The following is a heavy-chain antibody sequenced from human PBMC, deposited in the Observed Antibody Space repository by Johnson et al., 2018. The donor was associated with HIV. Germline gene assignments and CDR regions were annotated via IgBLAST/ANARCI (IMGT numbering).Heavy chain of an antibody. CDR1: WFTFASSA. V-gene: IGHV3-23*04. CDR3: ARRADAFDI. CDR2: ISDSGST. Sequence: VQLVESGGGLEQPGGSLRLSCAASWFTFASSAMSWVRQAPGTGLEWGSAISDSGSTYYADSVKGRFTISRDNSKNSLYLQMNSLRAGETDLYYCARRADAFDIRGQGKMVTVSS. J-gene: IGHJ3*02.